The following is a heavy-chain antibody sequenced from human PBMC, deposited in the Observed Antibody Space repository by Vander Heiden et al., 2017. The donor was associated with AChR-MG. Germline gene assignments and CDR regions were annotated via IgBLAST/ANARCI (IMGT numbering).Heavy chain of an antibody. CDR2: ISSSSSYI. D-gene: IGHD3-10*01. CDR3: AREGGKDYYGSGSYFFPNWFDP. CDR1: GLTFSSYS. J-gene: IGHJ5*02. V-gene: IGHV3-21*01. Sequence: EVQLVESGGGLVKPGGSLRLSCAASGLTFSSYSMNWVRQAPGKGLEWVSSISSSSSYIYYADSVKGRFTISRDNAKNSLYLQMNSLGAEDTAVYYCAREGGKDYYGSGSYFFPNWFDPWSREPWSPSPQ.